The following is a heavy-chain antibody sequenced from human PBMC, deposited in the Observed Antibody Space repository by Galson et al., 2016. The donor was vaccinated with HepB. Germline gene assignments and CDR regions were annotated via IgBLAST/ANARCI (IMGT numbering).Heavy chain of an antibody. Sequence: SLRLSCAASGFSFDGYAMHWVRQVPGKGLEWVSGLSWNSGTIGYADSVKGRFIISKDNAKNSLYLQMNSLRPEDTALYYCVKDRARYSGSYWDALDLWGQGTMVTVSS. D-gene: IGHD1-26*01. CDR1: GFSFDGYA. CDR2: LSWNSGTI. CDR3: VKDRARYSGSYWDALDL. J-gene: IGHJ3*01. V-gene: IGHV3-9*01.